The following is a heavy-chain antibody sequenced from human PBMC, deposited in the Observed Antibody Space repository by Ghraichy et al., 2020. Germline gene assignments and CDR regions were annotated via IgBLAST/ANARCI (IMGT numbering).Heavy chain of an antibody. J-gene: IGHJ5*02. CDR2: IYYSGST. D-gene: IGHD3-22*01. CDR3: ARALHYYDSSGYYRPFDP. V-gene: IGHV4-31*03. Sequence: SETLSLTCTVSGGSISSGGYYWSWIRQHPGKGLEWIGYIYYSGSTYYNPSLKSRVTISVDTSKNQFSLKLSSVTAADTAVYYCARALHYYDSSGYYRPFDPWGQGTLVTVSS. CDR1: GGSISSGGYY.